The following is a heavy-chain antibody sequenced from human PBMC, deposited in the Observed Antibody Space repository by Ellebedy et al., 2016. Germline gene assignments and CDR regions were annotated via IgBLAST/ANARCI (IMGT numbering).Heavy chain of an antibody. CDR1: GGSITSNSYY. V-gene: IGHV4-39*01. CDR3: ARSITMIVVVTQNDAFDI. Sequence: SETLSLXXTVSGGSITSNSYYWGWIRQPPGKGLEWIGSFYHSGSTYYNPSLKSRVTIAVDTSKNQFSLKLSSVTAADTAVYYCARSITMIVVVTQNDAFDIWGQGTMVTVSS. D-gene: IGHD3-22*01. CDR2: FYHSGST. J-gene: IGHJ3*02.